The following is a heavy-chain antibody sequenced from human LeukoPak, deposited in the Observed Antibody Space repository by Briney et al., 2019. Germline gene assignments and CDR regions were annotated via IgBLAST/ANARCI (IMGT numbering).Heavy chain of an antibody. J-gene: IGHJ4*02. Sequence: GGSLRLSCAASGFTFNTFAMHWVRRPPGKGLEWVAVISHDGRNEYYADSVKGRFTISRDNPKNTLYLQVNSLRPEDTAVYYCARQPCSGGTCYFDYWGQGTLVTVSS. CDR2: ISHDGRNE. V-gene: IGHV3-30*04. CDR3: ARQPCSGGTCYFDY. CDR1: GFTFNTFA. D-gene: IGHD2-15*01.